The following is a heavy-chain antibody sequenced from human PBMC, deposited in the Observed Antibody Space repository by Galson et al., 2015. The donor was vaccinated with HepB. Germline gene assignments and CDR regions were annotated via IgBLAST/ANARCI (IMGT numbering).Heavy chain of an antibody. CDR1: GGSISSSSYY. J-gene: IGHJ6*02. D-gene: IGHD6-13*01. CDR3: ARLRGSSWYVRNYYYYGMDV. V-gene: IGHV4-39*01. CDR2: IYYSGST. Sequence: QVQLQESGPGLVKPSETLSLTCTVSGGSISSSSYYWGWIRQPPGKGLEWIGSIYYSGSTYYNPSLKSRVTISVDTSKNQFSLKLSSVTAADTAVYYCARLRGSSWYVRNYYYYGMDVWGQGTTVTVSS.